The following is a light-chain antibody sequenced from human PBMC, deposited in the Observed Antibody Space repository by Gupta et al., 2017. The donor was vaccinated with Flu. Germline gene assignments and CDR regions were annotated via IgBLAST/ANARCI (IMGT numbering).Light chain of an antibody. CDR3: QSDDSRNSRSV. J-gene: IGLJ3*02. CDR1: TSDIGAGYD. Sequence: QSELTQTPTAPSACSHPRTDACPVGTSDIGAGYDVHWYHQVPGTAPKLLISVNDIRPSGVPDRYSASKSGTAASLASTGLSADEDDDYYAQSDDSRNSRSVFGAGTRVTVL. CDR2: VND. V-gene: IGLV1-40*01.